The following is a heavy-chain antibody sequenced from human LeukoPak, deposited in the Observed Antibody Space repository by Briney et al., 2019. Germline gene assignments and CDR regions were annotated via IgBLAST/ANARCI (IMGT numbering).Heavy chain of an antibody. V-gene: IGHV1-69*13. CDR3: ARDMGIYDSSSPYYFDY. J-gene: IGHJ4*02. Sequence: ASVKVSCKASGGTFSSYAISWVRQAPGQGLEWMGGIIPILGTANYAQKFQGRVTITADESTSTAYMELSSLRSEDTAVYYCARDMGIYDSSSPYYFDYWGQGTLVTASS. CDR2: IIPILGTA. D-gene: IGHD3-22*01. CDR1: GGTFSSYA.